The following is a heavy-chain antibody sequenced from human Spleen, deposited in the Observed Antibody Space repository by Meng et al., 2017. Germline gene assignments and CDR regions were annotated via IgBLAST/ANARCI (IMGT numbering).Heavy chain of an antibody. CDR1: GYNFPDYY. D-gene: IGHD6-25*01. Sequence: VELGQAGAEVKTPGATVKVSCKPSGYNFPDYYIHWMRRAPGQGLEWMGRINPKNGDTHYAQKFQARVTMTGDTSISTAYMELSGLRSDDTAMYYCARDEDISAAGKLFGDYWGQGTLVTVSS. V-gene: IGHV1-2*06. CDR2: INPKNGDT. CDR3: ARDEDISAAGKLFGDY. J-gene: IGHJ4*02.